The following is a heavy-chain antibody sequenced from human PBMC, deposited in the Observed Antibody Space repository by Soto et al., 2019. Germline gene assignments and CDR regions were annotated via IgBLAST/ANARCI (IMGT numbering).Heavy chain of an antibody. D-gene: IGHD6-6*01. V-gene: IGHV1-8*01. J-gene: IGHJ4*02. CDR2: MNPNSGNT. CDR1: GYTFTSYD. Sequence: ASVKVSCKASGYTFTSYDINWVRQATGQGLEWMGWMNPNSGNTGYAQKFQGRVTMTRNTSISTAYMELSSLRSEDTAVYYCARGLTHRSSYYFDYWGQGTLVTVSS. CDR3: ARGLTHRSSYYFDY.